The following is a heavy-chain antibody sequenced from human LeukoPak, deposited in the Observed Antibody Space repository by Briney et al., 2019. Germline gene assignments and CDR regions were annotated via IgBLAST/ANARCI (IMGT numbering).Heavy chain of an antibody. J-gene: IGHJ4*02. CDR2: IKQDGSEK. CDR1: GFTFSSYW. V-gene: IGHV3-7*01. D-gene: IGHD3-22*01. CDR3: ARDSDYYDSSGYYGY. Sequence: GGSLRLSCAASGFTFSSYWMSWVRQAPGKGLEWVANIKQDGSEKYYVDSVEGRFTISRDNAKNSLYLQMNSLRAEDTAVYYCARDSDYYDSSGYYGYWGQGTLVTVSS.